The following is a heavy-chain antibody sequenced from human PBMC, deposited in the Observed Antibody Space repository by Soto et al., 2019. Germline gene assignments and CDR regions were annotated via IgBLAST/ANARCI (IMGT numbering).Heavy chain of an antibody. D-gene: IGHD3-9*01. CDR1: GYTFTSYD. CDR3: ASRGIRYFDWLSNYTEPSDGPDAFDI. V-gene: IGHV1-8*01. Sequence: GASVKVSCKASGYTFTSYDINWVRQATGQGLEWMGWMNPNSGNTGYAQKFQGRVTMTRNTSISTAYMELSSLRSEDTAVYYCASRGIRYFDWLSNYTEPSDGPDAFDIWGQGTMVTVSS. CDR2: MNPNSGNT. J-gene: IGHJ3*02.